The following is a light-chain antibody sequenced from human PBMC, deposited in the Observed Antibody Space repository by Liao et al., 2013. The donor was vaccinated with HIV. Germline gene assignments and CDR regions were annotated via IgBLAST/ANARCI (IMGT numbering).Light chain of an antibody. CDR2: YDT. V-gene: IGLV3-21*04. CDR1: DIGSKS. Sequence: SYELTQPPAVSVAPGQTVRITCGGNDIGSKSVHWYQQRPGQAPVLVIYYDTDRPSGIPERFSGSNSGNTATLTISRVEAGDEAAYYCQVWDSSSDHYVFGAGTKVTVL. CDR3: QVWDSSSDHYV. J-gene: IGLJ1*01.